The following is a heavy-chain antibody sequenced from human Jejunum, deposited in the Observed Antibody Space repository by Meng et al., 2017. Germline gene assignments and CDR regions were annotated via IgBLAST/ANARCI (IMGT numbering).Heavy chain of an antibody. CDR3: AVDCSSTTCYGFDY. CDR1: GYTFRMYG. Sequence: ASVKVSCKPSGYTFRMYGISWVRQAPGQGLEWMGWIATHNGDTKYAQTLQGRVTMTTDITTNTVFMELRSLTSDDTGVYYCAVDCSSTTCYGFDYWGQGTQVTVSS. J-gene: IGHJ4*02. D-gene: IGHD2-2*01. V-gene: IGHV1-18*01. CDR2: IATHNGDT.